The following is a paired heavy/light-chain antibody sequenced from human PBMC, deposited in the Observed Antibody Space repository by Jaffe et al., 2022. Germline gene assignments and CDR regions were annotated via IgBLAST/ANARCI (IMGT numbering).Light chain of an antibody. V-gene: IGKV3-11*01. CDR3: QQRNIRPFT. CDR1: QSIAPY. CDR2: DIF. Sequence: EIVLTQSPATLSLSPGERATLSCRASQSIAPYIAWYQQKPGQAPRLLIYDIFNRATGIPARFSGSGSGTDFTLTISSLEPEDFAVYYCQQRNIRPFTFGPGTKVDVK. J-gene: IGKJ3*01.
Heavy chain of an antibody. CDR1: GFTFANHA. J-gene: IGHJ4*02. V-gene: IGHV3-23*01. D-gene: IGHD5-12*01. Sequence: EVQLLESGGGLVQPGRSLRLSCAASGFTFANHAMTWIRQAPGKGLEWVSGIGGSGENPYYADSVKGRFTISRDNSKNTLYLQIDSLRVEDTAIYYCARDQYSASAFVDSWGQGTLVTVSS. CDR3: ARDQYSASAFVDS. CDR2: IGGSGENP.